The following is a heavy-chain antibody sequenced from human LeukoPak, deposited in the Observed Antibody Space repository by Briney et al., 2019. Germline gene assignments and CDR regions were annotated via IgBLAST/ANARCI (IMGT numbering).Heavy chain of an antibody. J-gene: IGHJ4*02. Sequence: GGSLRLSCAASGFTFSSYWMHWVRQAPGKGLVWVSRINSDGSSTSYADSVKGRFTISRDNAKNTLYLQMNSLRAEDTAVYYCRVCSSTSCYEDFDYWGQGTLVTVSS. CDR2: INSDGSST. D-gene: IGHD2-2*01. CDR1: GFTFSSYW. V-gene: IGHV3-74*01. CDR3: RVCSSTSCYEDFDY.